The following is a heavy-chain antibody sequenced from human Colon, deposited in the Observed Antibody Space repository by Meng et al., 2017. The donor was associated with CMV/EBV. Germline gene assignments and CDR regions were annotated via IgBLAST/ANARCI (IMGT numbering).Heavy chain of an antibody. D-gene: IGHD6-19*01. CDR2: FERTTNNT. J-gene: IGHJ4*02. Sequence: GSLRLSCAASGFTFSTYTMTWVRQAPGKGLDWVSAFERTTNNTYYADSVKGRFTISRDDSKNTLYLQMTSLRVEDTALYYCVKGGWGDYWGQGALVTVSS. CDR3: VKGGWGDY. CDR1: GFTFSTYT. V-gene: IGHV3-23*01.